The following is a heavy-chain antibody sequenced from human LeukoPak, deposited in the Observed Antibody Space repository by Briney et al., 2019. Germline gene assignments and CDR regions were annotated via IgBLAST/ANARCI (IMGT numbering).Heavy chain of an antibody. CDR3: ARDRAVSWLDS. V-gene: IGHV3-33*05. CDR1: GLIFSSHG. D-gene: IGHD3-10*01. J-gene: IGHJ5*01. CDR2: ISLDGTKK. Sequence: GGSLRLSCAASGLIFSSHGFHWVRQPPGKGLEWVTFISLDGTKKSYADSVKGRFTFPRDESKNTLYLEMNSLRAEDTAVYYCARDRAVSWLDSWGLGTLVTVSA.